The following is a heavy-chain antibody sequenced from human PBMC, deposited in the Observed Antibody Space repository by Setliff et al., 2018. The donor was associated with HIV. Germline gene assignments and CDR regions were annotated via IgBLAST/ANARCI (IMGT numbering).Heavy chain of an antibody. V-gene: IGHV1-69*13. CDR3: ARGLLLAGDGPYYFDF. D-gene: IGHD7-27*01. CDR2: IIPIFGTA. CDR1: GGTFSSHG. J-gene: IGHJ4*02. Sequence: SVKVSCKASGGTFSSHGISWVRQAPGQGLEWVGGIIPIFGTADYAQKFRGRVTITADESTTTVYVELRSLRSEDTAVYYCARGLLLAGDGPYYFDFWGQGTLVTVSS.